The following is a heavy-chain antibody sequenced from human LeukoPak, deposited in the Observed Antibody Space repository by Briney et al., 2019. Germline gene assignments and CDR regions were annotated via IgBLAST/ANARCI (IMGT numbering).Heavy chain of an antibody. CDR2: SGST. CDR3: ARQPYYYDSSGLRAFFDY. Sequence: PSETLSLTCTVSGYSISSGYFWGWIRQSPVKGLEWIGSSGSTNYNPSLKSRVTISVDTSKNQFSLKLSSVTAADTAVYYCARQPYYYDSSGLRAFFDYWGQGTLVTVSS. CDR1: GYSISSGYF. D-gene: IGHD3-22*01. V-gene: IGHV4-38-2*02. J-gene: IGHJ4*02.